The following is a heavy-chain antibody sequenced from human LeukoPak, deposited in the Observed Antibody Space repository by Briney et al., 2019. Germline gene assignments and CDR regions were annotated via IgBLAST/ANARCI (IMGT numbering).Heavy chain of an antibody. V-gene: IGHV3-23*01. D-gene: IGHD1-26*01. Sequence: GGSLRLSCAASGFTFSSYALTWVRQAPGKGLEWVSGISASGGSTYYADSVKGRFTISRDNSKNTLWLQMNSLRAEDTAVYYCAKGSGSGPYFFDYWGRGSLVTVPS. J-gene: IGHJ4*02. CDR1: GFTFSSYA. CDR2: ISASGGST. CDR3: AKGSGSGPYFFDY.